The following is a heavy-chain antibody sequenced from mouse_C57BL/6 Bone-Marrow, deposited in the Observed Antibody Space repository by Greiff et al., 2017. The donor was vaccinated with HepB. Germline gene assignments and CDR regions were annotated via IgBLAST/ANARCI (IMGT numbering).Heavy chain of an antibody. CDR2: ISDGGSYT. D-gene: IGHD2-14*01. Sequence: EVQLVESGGGLVKPGGSLKLSCAASGFTFSSYAMSWVRQTPEKRLEWVATISDGGSYTYYPDNVKGRFTISRDNAKNTLYMQMSQLKSGDTAMYYCARQTAMGTAGPFDYWGQGTTLTVSS. CDR3: ARQTAMGTAGPFDY. V-gene: IGHV5-4*01. J-gene: IGHJ2*01. CDR1: GFTFSSYA.